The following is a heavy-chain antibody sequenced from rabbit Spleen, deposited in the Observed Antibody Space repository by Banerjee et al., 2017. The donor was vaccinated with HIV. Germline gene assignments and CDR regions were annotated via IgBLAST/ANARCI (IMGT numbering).Heavy chain of an antibody. CDR2: IDAGGSGFT. V-gene: IGHV1S45*01. CDR3: ARDTGSSFSSYGMDL. Sequence: QEQLEESGGDLVKPGASLTLTCIASGVSFSGSSYMCWVRQAPGKGLEWIACIDAGGSGFTYFASWAKGRFTISKASSTTVTLQMTSLTVADTATYFCARDTGSSFSSYGMDLWGPGTLVTVS. D-gene: IGHD8-1*01. CDR1: GVSFSGSSY. J-gene: IGHJ6*01.